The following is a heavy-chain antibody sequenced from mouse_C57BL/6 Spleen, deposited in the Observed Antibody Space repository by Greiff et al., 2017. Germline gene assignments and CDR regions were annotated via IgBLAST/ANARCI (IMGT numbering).Heavy chain of an antibody. CDR1: GYTFTSYW. Sequence: QVQLQQPGAELVRPGTSVKLSCKASGYTFTSYWMHWVKQRPGQGLEWIGVIDPSASYTNYNQKFKGKATLTVDTSASTAYMQLSSLTSEDSAVYYCAREGAYYGSSQAYWGQGTLVTVSA. J-gene: IGHJ3*01. D-gene: IGHD1-1*01. V-gene: IGHV1-59*01. CDR3: AREGAYYGSSQAY. CDR2: IDPSASYT.